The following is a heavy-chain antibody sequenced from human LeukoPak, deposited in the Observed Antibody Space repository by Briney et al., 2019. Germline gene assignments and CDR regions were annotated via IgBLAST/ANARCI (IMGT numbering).Heavy chain of an antibody. D-gene: IGHD3-10*01. J-gene: IGHJ4*02. CDR3: ARGEYYYGSGSYYNVVPY. V-gene: IGHV1-2*02. CDR1: GYTFTGYY. CDR2: INPNSGGT. Sequence: GASVKVSCKASGYTFTGYYMHWVRQAPGQGLEWMGWINPNSGGTNYAQKFQGRVTMTRDTSISTAYMELSRLRSDDTAVYYCARGEYYYGSGSYYNVVPYWGQGTLVTVSS.